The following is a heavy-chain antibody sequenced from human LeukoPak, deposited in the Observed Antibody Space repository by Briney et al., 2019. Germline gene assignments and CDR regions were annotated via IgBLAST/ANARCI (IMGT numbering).Heavy chain of an antibody. Sequence: TGGSLRLSCAASGFTFSSYWMNWARQAPGKGLEWVAVISYDGSNKYYADSVKGRFTISRDNSKNTLYLQMNSLRAEDTAVYYCARDETGTGYYYYGMDVWGQGTTVTVSS. D-gene: IGHD2-8*02. CDR2: ISYDGSNK. V-gene: IGHV3-30*03. CDR1: GFTFSSYW. J-gene: IGHJ6*02. CDR3: ARDETGTGYYYYGMDV.